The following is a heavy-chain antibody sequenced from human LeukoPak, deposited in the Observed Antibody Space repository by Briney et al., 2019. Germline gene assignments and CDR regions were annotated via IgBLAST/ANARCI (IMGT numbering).Heavy chain of an antibody. CDR3: ARRPLSGSYDY. J-gene: IGHJ4*02. D-gene: IGHD3-10*01. V-gene: IGHV4-34*01. CDR1: GGSFSGYY. Sequence: SETLSLTCAVYGGSFSGYYWSWIRQPPGKGLEWIGEINHSGSTNYNPSLKSRVTISVDTSKNQFSLKLSSVTAADTAVYYCARRPLSGSYDYWGQGTLVTVSS. CDR2: INHSGST.